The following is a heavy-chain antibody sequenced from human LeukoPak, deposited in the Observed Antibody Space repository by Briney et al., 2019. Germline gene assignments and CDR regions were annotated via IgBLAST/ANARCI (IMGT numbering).Heavy chain of an antibody. J-gene: IGHJ4*02. CDR2: ISYDGSNK. CDR1: GFTFSSYA. Sequence: GGSLRLSCAASGFTFSSYAMHWVRQAPGKGLEWVAVISYDGSNKYYADSVKGRFTISRDNSKNTLYLQMNSLRAEDTAVYYCPRARYYYDSSGYYYDYWGQGTLVTVSS. CDR3: PRARYYYDSSGYYYDY. D-gene: IGHD3-22*01. V-gene: IGHV3-30*04.